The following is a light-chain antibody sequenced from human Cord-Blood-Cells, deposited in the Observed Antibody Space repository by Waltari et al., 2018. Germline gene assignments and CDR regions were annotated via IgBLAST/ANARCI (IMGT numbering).Light chain of an antibody. CDR3: QQRSNWPPT. Sequence: IVLTQSPATLSLSPGARATLSCRASQRVSSYLAWYQQKPGQAPRLLIYDASNRATGIPARFSGSGSGTDFTLTISSLEPEDFAVYYCQQRSNWPPTFGQGTKLEIK. CDR1: QRVSSY. CDR2: DAS. V-gene: IGKV3-11*01. J-gene: IGKJ2*01.